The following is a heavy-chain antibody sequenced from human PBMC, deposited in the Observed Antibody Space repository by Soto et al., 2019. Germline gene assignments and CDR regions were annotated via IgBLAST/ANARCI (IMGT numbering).Heavy chain of an antibody. J-gene: IGHJ5*02. V-gene: IGHV4-34*01. CDR3: ARGRSRNWFDP. CDR1: GGSFSGYY. CDR2: INHSGST. Sequence: QVQLQQWGAGLLKPSETLSLTCAVYGGSFSGYYWSWIRQPPGKGLERIGEINHSGSTNYNPSLKSRVTISVDTSKNQFSLKLSSVTAADTAVYYCARGRSRNWFDPWGQGTLVTVSS.